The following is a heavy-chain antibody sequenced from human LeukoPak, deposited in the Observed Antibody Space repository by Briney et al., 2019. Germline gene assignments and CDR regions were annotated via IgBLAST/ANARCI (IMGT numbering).Heavy chain of an antibody. Sequence: ASVKVSCKVSGYTLTELSMHWVRQAPGKGLEWMGGFDPEDGETIYAQKFQGRVTMTEDTPTDTAYMELSSLRSEDTAVYYCATAVADWLSLSHYYFDYWGQGTLVTVSS. CDR2: FDPEDGET. V-gene: IGHV1-24*01. CDR3: ATAVADWLSLSHYYFDY. J-gene: IGHJ4*02. CDR1: GYTLTELS. D-gene: IGHD3/OR15-3a*01.